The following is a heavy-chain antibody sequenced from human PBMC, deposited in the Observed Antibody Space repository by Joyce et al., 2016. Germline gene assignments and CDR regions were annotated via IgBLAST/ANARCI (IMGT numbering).Heavy chain of an antibody. V-gene: IGHV5-51*01. Sequence: EVQLVQSGAEVKKTGESRKISCRGSGYSFSSYWIAWVRQTPGKGLEWVGLIYPSDSDTIYSPSFRGQVTMSADRSTGTAYLQWNSLKASDTAVYFCGRHDGPEYFRHWGQGTRVTVSS. J-gene: IGHJ1*01. CDR1: GYSFSSYW. CDR3: GRHDGPEYFRH. CDR2: IYPSDSDT.